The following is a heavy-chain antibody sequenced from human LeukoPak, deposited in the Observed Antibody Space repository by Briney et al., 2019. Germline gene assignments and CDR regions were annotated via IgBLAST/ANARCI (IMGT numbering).Heavy chain of an antibody. Sequence: SETLSLTCAVSGYSISSGYYWGWIRQPPGKRLEWIGNIYYSGSTYYNPSLKSRVTISVDTSKNQFSLKLSSVTAAGTAVYYCARAKGPWGQGTLVTVSS. V-gene: IGHV4-38-2*01. CDR1: GYSISSGYY. CDR2: IYYSGST. CDR3: ARAKGP. J-gene: IGHJ5*02.